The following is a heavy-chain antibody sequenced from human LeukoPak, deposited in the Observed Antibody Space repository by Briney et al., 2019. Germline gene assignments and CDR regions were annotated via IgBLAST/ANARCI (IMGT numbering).Heavy chain of an antibody. CDR3: ARVSSIAVAGEFDY. CDR2: IYHSGST. CDR1: GGSISSGGYY. J-gene: IGHJ4*02. Sequence: SETLPLTCTVSGGSISSGGYYWSWIRQPPGKGLEWIGYIYHSGSTYYNPSLKSRVTISVDRSKNQLSLKLSSVTAADTAVYYCARVSSIAVAGEFDYWDQGTLVTVSS. V-gene: IGHV4-30-2*01. D-gene: IGHD6-19*01.